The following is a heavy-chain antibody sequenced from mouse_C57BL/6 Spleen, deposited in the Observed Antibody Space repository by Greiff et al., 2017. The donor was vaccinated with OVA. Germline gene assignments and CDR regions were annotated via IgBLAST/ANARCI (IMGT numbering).Heavy chain of an antibody. Sequence: QVQLKESDAELVKPGASVKISCKVSGYTFTDHTIHWLKQRPEQGLEWIGYIYPRDGSTKYNEKFKGKATLTADKSSSTAYMQLNSLTSEDSAVYFCARGHYYYGSSYYFDYWGQGTTLTVSS. CDR1: GYTFTDHT. D-gene: IGHD1-1*01. J-gene: IGHJ2*01. V-gene: IGHV1-78*01. CDR3: ARGHYYYGSSYYFDY. CDR2: IYPRDGST.